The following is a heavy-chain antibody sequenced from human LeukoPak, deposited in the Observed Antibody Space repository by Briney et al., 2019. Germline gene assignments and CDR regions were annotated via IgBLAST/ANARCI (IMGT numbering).Heavy chain of an antibody. Sequence: GGSLRLSCAASGFTFNDYWMTWVRQAPGKGLEWVANIKQDGSEKYYVDSVKGRFTISRDNAKNSLYLQMNSLRAEDTAVYYCALYYDFWSGYDYWGQGTLVTVSS. V-gene: IGHV3-7*01. CDR1: GFTFNDYW. D-gene: IGHD3-3*01. CDR3: ALYYDFWSGYDY. CDR2: IKQDGSEK. J-gene: IGHJ4*02.